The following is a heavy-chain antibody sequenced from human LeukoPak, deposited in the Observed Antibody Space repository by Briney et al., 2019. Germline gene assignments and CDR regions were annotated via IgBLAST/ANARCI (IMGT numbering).Heavy chain of an antibody. Sequence: GGSLRLSRAASGFTFSSYSMNWVRQAPGKGLEWVSSISSSSSYIYYADSVKGRFTISRDNAENSLYLQMNSLRAEDTAVYYCARDAVHYYDSSGYSPHAFDIWGQGTMVTVSS. V-gene: IGHV3-21*01. CDR1: GFTFSSYS. D-gene: IGHD3-22*01. CDR3: ARDAVHYYDSSGYSPHAFDI. J-gene: IGHJ3*02. CDR2: ISSSSSYI.